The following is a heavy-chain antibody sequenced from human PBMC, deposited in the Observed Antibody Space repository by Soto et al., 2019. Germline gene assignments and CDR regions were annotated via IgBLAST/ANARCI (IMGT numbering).Heavy chain of an antibody. Sequence: QVRLVESGGGVVHPGRSLRLSCAASGFTFTTYAMHWVRQAPGKGLEWVALFWHDGTKIYYADSVRGRFTVSRDNSRNTLYLVMSSLRAEDTAVYYCARGVAPFDYWGRGTQVTVSS. CDR3: ARGVAPFDY. V-gene: IGHV3-33*01. CDR2: FWHDGTKI. CDR1: GFTFTTYA. D-gene: IGHD5-12*01. J-gene: IGHJ4*02.